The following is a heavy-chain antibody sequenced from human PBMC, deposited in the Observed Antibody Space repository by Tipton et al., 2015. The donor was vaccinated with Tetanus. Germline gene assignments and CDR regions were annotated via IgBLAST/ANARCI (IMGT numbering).Heavy chain of an antibody. J-gene: IGHJ6*02. Sequence: TLSLTCTVSGASISNFYWSWIRQPPGKGLEWIAYVSSSGRTNYNPSLKSRVTISVDTSKNQFSLKLSSVTAADTAVYYCARDRGLTTGGGIGMDVWGQGTTVTVSS. V-gene: IGHV4-59*01. D-gene: IGHD4-17*01. CDR2: VSSSGRT. CDR3: ARDRGLTTGGGIGMDV. CDR1: GASISNFY.